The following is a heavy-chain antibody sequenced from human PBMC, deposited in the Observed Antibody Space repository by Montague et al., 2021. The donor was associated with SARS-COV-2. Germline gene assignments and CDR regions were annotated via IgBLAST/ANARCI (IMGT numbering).Heavy chain of an antibody. CDR3: ARGGGNV. V-gene: IGHV4-34*01. J-gene: IGHJ6*02. D-gene: IGHD3-16*01. Sequence: SETLSLTCAVSGGSFTDYYWSWFRQSPGKGLEWIGHINHSGSTNYNPPLESRVAMSVDTSKNQFSLKLRSMTAADTAVYYCARGGGNVWGQGTTVTVSS. CDR1: GGSFTDYY. CDR2: INHSGST.